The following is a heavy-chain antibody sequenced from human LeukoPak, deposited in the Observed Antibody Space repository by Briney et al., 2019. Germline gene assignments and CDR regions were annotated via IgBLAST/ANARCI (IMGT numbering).Heavy chain of an antibody. V-gene: IGHV4-34*01. CDR1: GGSFSGYY. CDR2: INHSGST. J-gene: IGHJ4*02. Sequence: SETLSLTCAVYGGSFSGYYWSWIRQPPGKGLEWIEEINHSGSTNYNPSLKSRVTISVDTSKNQFSLKLSSVTAADTAVYYCARHQGITMIVVVIATYFDYWGQGTLVTVSS. D-gene: IGHD3-22*01. CDR3: ARHQGITMIVVVIATYFDY.